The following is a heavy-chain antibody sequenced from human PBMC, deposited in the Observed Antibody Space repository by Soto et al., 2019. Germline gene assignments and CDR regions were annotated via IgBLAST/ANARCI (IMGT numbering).Heavy chain of an antibody. V-gene: IGHV1-18*01. Sequence: SVKVSCKASGYTFTSYGISWVRQAPGQGLEWMGWISAYNGNTNYAQKLQGRVTMTTDTSTSTAYMELRSLRSDDTAVYYCARDEYSKPCYYGMDVWGQGTTVTVSS. CDR2: ISAYNGNT. D-gene: IGHD4-4*01. CDR1: GYTFTSYG. J-gene: IGHJ6*02. CDR3: ARDEYSKPCYYGMDV.